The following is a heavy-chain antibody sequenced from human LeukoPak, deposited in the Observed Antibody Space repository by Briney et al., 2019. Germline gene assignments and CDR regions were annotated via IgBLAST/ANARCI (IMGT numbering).Heavy chain of an antibody. J-gene: IGHJ4*02. V-gene: IGHV3-7*01. CDR3: ATSLRGYSYGYNY. CDR2: IKQDGSEK. Sequence: GGSLRLSCAASGFTFSSYWMTWVRQAPGKGLEWVANIKQDGSEKYYADSVKGRFTISRDNAKNSLYLQMNSLRAEDTAVYYCATSLRGYSYGYNYWGQGTLVTVSS. D-gene: IGHD5-18*01. CDR1: GFTFSSYW.